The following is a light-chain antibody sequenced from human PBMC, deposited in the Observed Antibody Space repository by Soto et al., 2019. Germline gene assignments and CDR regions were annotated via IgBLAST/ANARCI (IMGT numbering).Light chain of an antibody. J-gene: IGKJ5*01. CDR3: QQSYTPVT. Sequence: DIRLTQSPSSLSASVGDRVTITCRASQTIHIYLNWYRQKPGEAPRLLIYDASNLESGVPSRFSGSGSGTDFTLTSSSLQPEDVATYYCQQSYTPVTFGQGTRLEIK. CDR2: DAS. V-gene: IGKV1-39*01. CDR1: QTIHIY.